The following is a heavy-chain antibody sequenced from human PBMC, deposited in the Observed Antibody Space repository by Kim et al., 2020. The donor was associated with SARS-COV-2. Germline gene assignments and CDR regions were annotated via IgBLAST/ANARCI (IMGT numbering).Heavy chain of an antibody. D-gene: IGHD3-3*01. J-gene: IGHJ5*02. CDR3: ARERTSTEGITIFGVVTWFDP. V-gene: IGHV3-20*01. CDR2: INWNGGST. Sequence: GGSLRLSCAASGFTFDDYGMSWVRQAPGKGLEWVSGINWNGGSTGYADSVKGRFTISRDNAKNSLYLQMNSLRAEDTALYHCARERTSTEGITIFGVVTWFDPWGQGTLVTVSS. CDR1: GFTFDDYG.